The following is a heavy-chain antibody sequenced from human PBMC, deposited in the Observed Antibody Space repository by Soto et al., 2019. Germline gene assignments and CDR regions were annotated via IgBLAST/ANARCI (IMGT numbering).Heavy chain of an antibody. V-gene: IGHV4-30-2*01. Sequence: QLQLQESGSGLVKPSQTLSLTCAVSGGSISSGGYSWSWIRQPPGKGLEWIGYIYHSGSTYYNPSPNSRVTIAVDRSNNQFSLKLSSVTAADPAVYYCARGQVVAAQHWGQGTLVTVSS. J-gene: IGHJ4*02. D-gene: IGHD2-15*01. CDR1: GGSISSGGYS. CDR3: ARGQVVAAQH. CDR2: IYHSGST.